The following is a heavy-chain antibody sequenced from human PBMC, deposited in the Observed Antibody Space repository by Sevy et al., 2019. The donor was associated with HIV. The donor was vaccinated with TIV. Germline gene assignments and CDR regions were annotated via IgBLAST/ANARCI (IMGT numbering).Heavy chain of an antibody. CDR3: ARETVDGYNL. J-gene: IGHJ4*02. CDR2: IYAGGNT. D-gene: IGHD5-12*01. CDR1: GFIFNSHS. Sequence: GGSLRLSCAAAGFIFNSHSMSWVRQAPGKGLEWVSAIYAGGNTYFANSVKGRFTVSRDNSKNTVYLQMNSLRAEDTAMYYCARETVDGYNLWGQGTLVTVSS. V-gene: IGHV3-53*01.